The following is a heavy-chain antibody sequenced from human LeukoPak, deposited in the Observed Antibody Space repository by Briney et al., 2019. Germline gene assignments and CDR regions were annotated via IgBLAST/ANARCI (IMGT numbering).Heavy chain of an antibody. Sequence: SETLSLTCTVSGGSISSSSYYWGWIRQPPGKGLEWIGSIYYSGSTYYNPSLKSRVTMSVDTSKNQFSLKLSSVTAADTAVYYCARGPTPHLDVWGKGTTVTVSS. CDR3: ARGPTPHLDV. CDR2: IYYSGST. V-gene: IGHV4-39*07. CDR1: GGSISSSSYY. J-gene: IGHJ6*04.